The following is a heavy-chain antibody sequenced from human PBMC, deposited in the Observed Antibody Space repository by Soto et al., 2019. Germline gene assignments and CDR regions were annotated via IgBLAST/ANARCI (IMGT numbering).Heavy chain of an antibody. J-gene: IGHJ4*02. Sequence: EVQLVESGGGLVQPGGSLRLSCAPSGFTFSNYWMSWVRQAPGQGLEWVASIKQDGSVKHYVDSVKGRFTISRDNAEKSLHLQMNSLRAEDTAVYYCAKLRGDYTLFDYWGQGARVTVSS. CDR1: GFTFSNYW. D-gene: IGHD4-17*01. CDR2: IKQDGSVK. CDR3: AKLRGDYTLFDY. V-gene: IGHV3-7*03.